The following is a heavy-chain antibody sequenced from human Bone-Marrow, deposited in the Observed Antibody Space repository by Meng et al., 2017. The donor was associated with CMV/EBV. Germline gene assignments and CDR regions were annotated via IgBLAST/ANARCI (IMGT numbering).Heavy chain of an antibody. J-gene: IGHJ6*02. CDR2: INPSGGST. V-gene: IGHV1-46*01. D-gene: IGHD6-13*01. CDR3: ARAYSSSWYGYYYYGMYV. CDR1: GYTFTSYY. Sequence: ASVKVSCKASGYTFTSYYMHWVRQAPGQGLEWMGIINPSGGSTSYAQKFQGRVTMTRDTSTSTVYMELSSLRSEDTAVYYCARAYSSSWYGYYYYGMYVWGQGTTVAVSS.